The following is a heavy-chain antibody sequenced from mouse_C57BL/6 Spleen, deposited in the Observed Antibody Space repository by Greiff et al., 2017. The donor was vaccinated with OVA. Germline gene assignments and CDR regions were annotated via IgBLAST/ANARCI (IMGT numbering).Heavy chain of an antibody. D-gene: IGHD1-1*01. J-gene: IGHJ4*01. CDR3: AKGIFYYYGSSSYAMDY. Sequence: VQLQQSGPVLVKPGASVKMSCKASGYTFTDYYMNWVKQSHGKSLEWIGVINPYNGGTSYNQKFKGKATLTVDKSSSTAYMELNSLTSEDSAVYYCAKGIFYYYGSSSYAMDYWGQGTSVTVSS. CDR1: GYTFTDYY. V-gene: IGHV1-19*01. CDR2: INPYNGGT.